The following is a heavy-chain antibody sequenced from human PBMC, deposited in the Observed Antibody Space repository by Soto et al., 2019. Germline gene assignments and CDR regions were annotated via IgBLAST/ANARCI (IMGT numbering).Heavy chain of an antibody. V-gene: IGHV3-11*01. CDR2: ISSSGSTI. CDR1: GFTFSDYY. J-gene: IGHJ6*02. CDR3: ARDRAYSSGWYFHYYGMDV. Sequence: GGSLRLSCAASGFTFSDYYMSWIRQAPGKRLEWVSYISSSGSTIYYADSVKGRFTISRDNAKNSLYLQMNSLRAEDAAVYYCARDRAYSSGWYFHYYGMDVWGQGTTVTVS. D-gene: IGHD6-19*01.